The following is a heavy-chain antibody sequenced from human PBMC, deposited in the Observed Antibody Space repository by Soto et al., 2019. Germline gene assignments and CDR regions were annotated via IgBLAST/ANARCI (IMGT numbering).Heavy chain of an antibody. Sequence: ASVKVSCKASGYTFTSYGISWVRQAPGQGLEWMGWISAYNGNTNYAQKLQGRVTMTTDTSTSTAYMELRSLRSDDTAVYYCARTAIFGVVIRPNPLNYFDYWGQGTLVTVSS. J-gene: IGHJ4*02. CDR1: GYTFTSYG. CDR3: ARTAIFGVVIRPNPLNYFDY. CDR2: ISAYNGNT. V-gene: IGHV1-18*04. D-gene: IGHD3-3*01.